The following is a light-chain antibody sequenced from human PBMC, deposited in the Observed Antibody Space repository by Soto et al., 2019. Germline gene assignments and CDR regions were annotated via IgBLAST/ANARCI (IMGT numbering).Light chain of an antibody. CDR3: LQHYSYPNT. J-gene: IGKJ2*01. V-gene: IGKV1-17*02. CDR1: QDIRNE. CDR2: DAS. Sequence: DIQMTQSPSSLSASVGDRVAITCRASQDIRNELGWYQQKSGEAPKSMVFDASTFQRGVPPRFRGSGSGTEFTLTIPDLQPEEFATYYCLQHYSYPNTFGQGTKLEI.